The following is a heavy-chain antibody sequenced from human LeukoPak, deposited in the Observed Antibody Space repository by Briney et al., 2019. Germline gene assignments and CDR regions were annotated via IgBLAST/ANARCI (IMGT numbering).Heavy chain of an antibody. J-gene: IGHJ6*02. D-gene: IGHD3-10*01. CDR1: GFTFSTYA. CDR3: ARCQSGFPGGMDV. Sequence: PGGSLRLSCAASGFTFSTYAMSWVRQAPGKGLEWIGEINHSGSTNYNPSLKSRVTISVDTSKNQFSLKLSSVTAADTAVYYCARCQSGFPGGMDVWGQGTTVTVSS. V-gene: IGHV4-34*01. CDR2: INHSGST.